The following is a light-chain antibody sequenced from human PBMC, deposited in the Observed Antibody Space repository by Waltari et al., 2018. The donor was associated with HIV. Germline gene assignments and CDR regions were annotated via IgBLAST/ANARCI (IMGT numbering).Light chain of an antibody. Sequence: QSVLMQPPSVSGAPGQRVTISCTGSSSNIGAGYHVHWYPQLPGAAPKLLTYRNTNRPSGVPDRFSGSKSGASASLAITGLQAEDEGDYYCQSFDNSLRAWGLFGGVTRLTVL. J-gene: IGLJ2*01. CDR1: SSNIGAGYH. CDR2: RNT. CDR3: QSFDNSLRAWGL. V-gene: IGLV1-40*01.